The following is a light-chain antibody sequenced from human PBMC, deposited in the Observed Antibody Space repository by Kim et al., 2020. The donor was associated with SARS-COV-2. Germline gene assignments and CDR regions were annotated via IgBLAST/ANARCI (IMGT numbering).Light chain of an antibody. CDR3: QQSYSIPWT. V-gene: IGKV1-NL1*01. J-gene: IGKJ1*01. CDR2: GAS. CDR1: QGMSSA. Sequence: ASVGDKVTITGRASQGMSSALAWYRQRPGIAPKLLLYGASRLKSGVPSRFSGSGFGTDYTLTISSLQPEDVGTYYCQQSYSIPWTFGQGTKVDIK.